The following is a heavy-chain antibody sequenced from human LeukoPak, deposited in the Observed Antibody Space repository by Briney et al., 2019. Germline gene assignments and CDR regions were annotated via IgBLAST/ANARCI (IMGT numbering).Heavy chain of an antibody. CDR3: ARSELGYNYHYMDV. Sequence: TGGSLRLSCAASGFTFSNAWMSWVRQAPGKGLEWVSSISSSSSYIYYTDSVKGRFTISRDNAKNSLYLQMNSLRAEDTAVYYCARSELGYNYHYMDVWGKGTTVTISS. CDR2: ISSSSSYI. V-gene: IGHV3-21*01. D-gene: IGHD3-10*01. CDR1: GFTFSNAW. J-gene: IGHJ6*03.